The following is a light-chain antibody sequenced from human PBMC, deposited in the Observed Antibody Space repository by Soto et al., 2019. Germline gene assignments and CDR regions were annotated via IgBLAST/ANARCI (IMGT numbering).Light chain of an antibody. J-gene: IGLJ1*01. CDR3: SSYSGTYYHYV. CDR1: SSDVGGYNY. V-gene: IGLV2-8*01. CDR2: EVS. Sequence: QSVLTQPPGASGSFGQSVTISCTGTSSDVGGYNYVSWYQQHPGKAPKLMIYEVSERPSGVPDRFSGSKSGNTASLTVSGLQADDEADYYCSSYSGTYYHYVFGTGTKVTVL.